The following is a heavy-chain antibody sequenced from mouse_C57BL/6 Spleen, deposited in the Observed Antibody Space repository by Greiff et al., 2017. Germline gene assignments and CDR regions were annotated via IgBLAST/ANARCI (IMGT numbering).Heavy chain of an antibody. V-gene: IGHV1-59*01. Sequence: QVQLQQPGAELVRPGTSVKLSCKASGYTFTSYWMHWVKQRPGQGLEWIGVIDPSDSYTNYNQKFKGKATLTVDTSSSTAYMQLSSLTSEDSAVYYCARYLTAQGHYFDYWGQGTTLTVSS. CDR1: GYTFTSYW. CDR2: IDPSDSYT. CDR3: ARYLTAQGHYFDY. J-gene: IGHJ2*01. D-gene: IGHD3-2*02.